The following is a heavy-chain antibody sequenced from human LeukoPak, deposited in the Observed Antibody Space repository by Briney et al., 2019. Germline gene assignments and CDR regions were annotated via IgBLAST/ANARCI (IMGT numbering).Heavy chain of an antibody. CDR3: ARGVVVGAIDDAFDI. J-gene: IGHJ3*02. V-gene: IGHV1-2*02. Sequence: ASVKVSCKASGYTFTGYYMHWVRQAPGQGLEWMGWINPNSGGTNYAQKFQGRVTMTRDTSISTAYMELSRLRSDDTAVYYCARGVVVGAIDDAFDIWGQGTTVTVSS. CDR2: INPNSGGT. CDR1: GYTFTGYY. D-gene: IGHD2-15*01.